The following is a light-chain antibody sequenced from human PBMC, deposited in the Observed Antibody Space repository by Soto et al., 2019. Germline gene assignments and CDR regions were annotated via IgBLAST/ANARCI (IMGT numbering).Light chain of an antibody. CDR1: QSISSW. J-gene: IGKJ1*01. Sequence: DMQLTQSPSTLSASVGARVTLTGRASQSISSWLAWYQQKPGKAPKLLIYDASSLESGVPSRFSGSGSGTEFTLTISSLQPDDFATYYCQQYNSYSLRTFGQGTKVDIK. CDR2: DAS. CDR3: QQYNSYSLRT. V-gene: IGKV1-5*01.